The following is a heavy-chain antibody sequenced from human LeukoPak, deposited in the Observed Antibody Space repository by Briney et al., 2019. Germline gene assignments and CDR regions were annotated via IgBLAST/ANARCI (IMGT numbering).Heavy chain of an antibody. CDR2: IRSKAYGGTT. D-gene: IGHD5/OR15-5a*01. CDR3: TREGLYDEGKFDY. V-gene: IGHV3-49*04. J-gene: IGHJ4*02. CDR1: GFTFGDYA. Sequence: GGSLRLSCTASGFTFGDYAMSWVRQAPGKGLEWVGFIRSKAYGGTTEYAASVKGRFTISRDDSKSIAYLQMNSLKTEDTAVYYCTREGLYDEGKFDYWGQGTLVTVSS.